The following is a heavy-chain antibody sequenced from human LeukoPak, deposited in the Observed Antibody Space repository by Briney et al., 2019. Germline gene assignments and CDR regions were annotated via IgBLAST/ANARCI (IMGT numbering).Heavy chain of an antibody. D-gene: IGHD1-7*01. CDR3: ARDGTDWNWGPYYFDY. CDR2: ISAYNGNA. J-gene: IGHJ4*02. V-gene: IGHV1-18*01. Sequence: ASVKVSCKASGYTFTSYGISWVRQAPGQGLEWMGWISAYNGNANYAQKLQGRVTMTTDTSTSTAYMELRSLRSDDTAVYYCARDGTDWNWGPYYFDYWGQGTLVTVSS. CDR1: GYTFTSYG.